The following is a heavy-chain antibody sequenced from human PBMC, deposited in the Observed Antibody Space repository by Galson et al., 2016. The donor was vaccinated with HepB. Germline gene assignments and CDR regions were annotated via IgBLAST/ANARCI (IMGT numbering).Heavy chain of an antibody. CDR1: GYRFTNYR. Sequence: QSGAEVKKPGESLKISCKGSGYRFTNYRIAWVRQMPGKGLEWMGIIYPSDSDTRYSQSFQGQVTISADESNSTAYLQWSSLKASDTAMYFCARVAYRYCSSTSCVIAQFDHWGQGTLVTVSS. CDR3: ARVAYRYCSSTSCVIAQFDH. J-gene: IGHJ4*02. V-gene: IGHV5-51*01. CDR2: IYPSDSDT. D-gene: IGHD2-2*01.